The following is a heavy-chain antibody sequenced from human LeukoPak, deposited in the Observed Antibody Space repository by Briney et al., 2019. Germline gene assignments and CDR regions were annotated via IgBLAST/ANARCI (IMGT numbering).Heavy chain of an antibody. D-gene: IGHD3-10*01. CDR2: INHSGST. V-gene: IGHV4-34*01. J-gene: IGHJ3*02. CDR1: GGSFSGYY. CDR3: ARGLTRQRITMVRGVFDI. Sequence: PSETLSLTCAVYGGSFSGYYWSWIRQPPGKGLEWIGEINHSGSTNYNPSLKSRVTISVDTSKNQFSLKLSSVTAADTAVYYCARGLTRQRITMVRGVFDIWGQGTMVTVSS.